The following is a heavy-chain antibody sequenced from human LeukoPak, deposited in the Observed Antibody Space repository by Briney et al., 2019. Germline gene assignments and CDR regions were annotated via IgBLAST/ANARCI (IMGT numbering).Heavy chain of an antibody. J-gene: IGHJ4*02. Sequence: SETLSLTSTVSGGSISSSSYYWGWIRQPPGKGLEWIGSIYYSGSTYYNPSLKSRVTISVDTSKNQFSLKLSSVTAADTAVYYCARVRANSSSWWLYLSNFDYWGQGTLVTVSS. D-gene: IGHD6-13*01. CDR3: ARVRANSSSWWLYLSNFDY. V-gene: IGHV4-39*07. CDR2: IYYSGST. CDR1: GGSISSSSYY.